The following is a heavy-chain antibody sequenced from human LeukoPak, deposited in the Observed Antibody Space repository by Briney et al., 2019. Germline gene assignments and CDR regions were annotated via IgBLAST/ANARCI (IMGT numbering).Heavy chain of an antibody. CDR1: GGTFSSYS. CDR3: ARDMSSTSRDYYYCMDV. D-gene: IGHD2-2*01. V-gene: IGHV1-69*05. Sequence: GASLKVSCKASGGTFSSYSISWVRQAPGQGLEWMGGIIPIFGTANYAQKFQGRVTITTDESTSTAYMELSSLRSEDTAVYYCARDMSSTSRDYYYCMDVWGKGTTVTVSS. J-gene: IGHJ6*03. CDR2: IIPIFGTA.